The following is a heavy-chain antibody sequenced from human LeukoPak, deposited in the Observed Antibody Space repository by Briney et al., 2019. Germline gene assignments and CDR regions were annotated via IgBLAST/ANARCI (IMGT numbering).Heavy chain of an antibody. CDR3: AKGHYYGSGSLDY. CDR2: IGGRDGST. Sequence: GGSLRLSWAASGFTFSSYGMSWVSQAPGKGLEWVSAIGGRDGSTYYADSVKGRFTISRDNSKNTLYVQMNSLRAEDTAVYYCAKGHYYGSGSLDYWGQGTLVTVSS. D-gene: IGHD3-10*01. CDR1: GFTFSSYG. J-gene: IGHJ4*02. V-gene: IGHV3-23*01.